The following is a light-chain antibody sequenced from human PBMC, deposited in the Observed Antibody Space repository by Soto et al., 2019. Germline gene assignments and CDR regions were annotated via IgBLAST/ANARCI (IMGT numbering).Light chain of an antibody. CDR2: EVS. J-gene: IGLJ2*01. Sequence: QSALTQPASVSGSPGQSITISCTGTSSDVGGYNYVSWYQQHPGKAPKLMIYEVSNRPSGVSNRFSGSKSGNTASLTISGLQAEDEAVYYCSSYTSSSTLVVFGGGTKLTGL. CDR1: SSDVGGYNY. V-gene: IGLV2-14*01. CDR3: SSYTSSSTLVV.